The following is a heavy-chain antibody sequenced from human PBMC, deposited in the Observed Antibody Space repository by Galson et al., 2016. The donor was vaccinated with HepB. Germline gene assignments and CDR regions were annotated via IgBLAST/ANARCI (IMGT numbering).Heavy chain of an antibody. CDR2: TYYRSKWYN. Sequence: CAISGDSVSGNRATWNWIRQSPSRGLEWLGRTYYRSKWYNDYALSVKSRITINPDTSKNQFSLQLNSVTPEDTAVYYCARVRSGYSGYANPYYYGMDVWGQGTTVTVSS. J-gene: IGHJ6*02. CDR3: ARVRSGYSGYANPYYYGMDV. D-gene: IGHD5-12*01. CDR1: GDSVSGNRAT. V-gene: IGHV6-1*01.